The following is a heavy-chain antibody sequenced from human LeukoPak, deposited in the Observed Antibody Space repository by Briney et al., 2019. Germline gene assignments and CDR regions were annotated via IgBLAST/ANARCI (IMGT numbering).Heavy chain of an antibody. CDR2: IYYSGST. J-gene: IGHJ5*02. CDR3: ARKYSGSFDP. Sequence: SETLSLTCTVSGGSISSYYWSWIRQPPGKGLEWIGYIYYSGSTNYNPSLKSRVTISVDTSKNQFSLKLSSVTAADTAVYYCARKYSGSFDPWGQGTLVTVSS. CDR1: GGSISSYY. V-gene: IGHV4-59*01. D-gene: IGHD6-13*01.